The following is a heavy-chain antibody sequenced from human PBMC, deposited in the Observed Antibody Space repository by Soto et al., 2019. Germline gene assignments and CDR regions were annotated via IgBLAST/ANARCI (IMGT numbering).Heavy chain of an antibody. CDR3: ARGDSGSIYVS. V-gene: IGHV3-66*01. D-gene: IGHD1-26*01. J-gene: IGHJ5*02. Sequence: GGSLRLSCAASGFTVSDNYMTWTRQAPGKGLEWVSVIFGGESTVYADSVKGRFTISRDSSQNTVYLQMNSLRDEETAVYYCARGDSGSIYVSWGQGTLVTVSS. CDR2: IFGGEST. CDR1: GFTVSDNY.